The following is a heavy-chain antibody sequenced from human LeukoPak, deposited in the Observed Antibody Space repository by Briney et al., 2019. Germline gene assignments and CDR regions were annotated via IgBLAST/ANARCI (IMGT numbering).Heavy chain of an antibody. Sequence: SVKVSCKASGGTFSSYAISWVRQAPGQGLEWMGGIIPIFGTANYAQKFQGRVTITADESTSTAYMELSSLRSEDTAVYYCARVLSGSYYFDYWGQGTLVTVSS. CDR1: GGTFSSYA. D-gene: IGHD1-26*01. J-gene: IGHJ4*02. V-gene: IGHV1-69*13. CDR2: IIPIFGTA. CDR3: ARVLSGSYYFDY.